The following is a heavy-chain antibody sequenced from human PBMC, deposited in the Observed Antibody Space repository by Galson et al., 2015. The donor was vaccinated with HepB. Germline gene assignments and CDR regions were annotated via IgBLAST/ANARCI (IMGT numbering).Heavy chain of an antibody. Sequence: SLRLSCAASGFTFSSYAMHWVRQAPGKGLEWVAVISYDGSNKYYADSVKGRFTISRDNSKNTLYLQMNSPRAEDTAVYYCARVSVVDTAMGLSCDYWGQGTLVTVSS. CDR3: ARVSVVDTAMGLSCDY. CDR1: GFTFSSYA. CDR2: ISYDGSNK. J-gene: IGHJ4*02. V-gene: IGHV3-30-3*01. D-gene: IGHD5-18*01.